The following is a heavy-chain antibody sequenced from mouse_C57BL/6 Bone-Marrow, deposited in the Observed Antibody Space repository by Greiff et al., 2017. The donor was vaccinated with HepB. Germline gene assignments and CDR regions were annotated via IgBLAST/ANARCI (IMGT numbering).Heavy chain of an antibody. CDR3: AREKFYYYGSSSWYFDV. V-gene: IGHV5-12*01. Sequence: EVKLEESGGGLVQPGGSLKLSCAASGFTFSDYYMYWVRQTPEKRLEWVAYISNGGGSTYYPDTVKGRFTISRDNAKNTLYLQMSRLKSEDTAMYYCAREKFYYYGSSSWYFDVWGTGTTVTVSS. D-gene: IGHD1-1*01. J-gene: IGHJ1*03. CDR1: GFTFSDYY. CDR2: ISNGGGST.